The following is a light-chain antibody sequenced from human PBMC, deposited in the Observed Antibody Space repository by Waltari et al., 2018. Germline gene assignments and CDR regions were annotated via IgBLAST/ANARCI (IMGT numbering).Light chain of an antibody. V-gene: IGKV4-1*01. CDR2: WAS. Sequence: DIVMTQSPDSLAVSLGERATINCRSSQSLLYSSNNKNYLAWYPHKPGQPPKLLIYWASTRESGVPDRFSGSGSGTDFTLTISSLQAEDVAVYYCQQYYSTPFSFGPGTKVEIK. CDR3: QQYYSTPFS. CDR1: QSLLYSSNNKNY. J-gene: IGKJ3*01.